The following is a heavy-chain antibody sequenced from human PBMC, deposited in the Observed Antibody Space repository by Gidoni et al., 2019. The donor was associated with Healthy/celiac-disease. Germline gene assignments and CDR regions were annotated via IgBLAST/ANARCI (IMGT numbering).Heavy chain of an antibody. D-gene: IGHD2-21*01. V-gene: IGHV3-30*18. J-gene: IGHJ3*02. CDR2: IADDGSNK. CDR1: GFTFSSYG. CDR3: AKDLGEDACGGDCYSNAFDI. Sequence: QVQLVESGGGVVQPGRSLRLSCAASGFTFSSYGMHWVRQAPGKGLEWVAVIADDGSNKHYADSVEGRFTISRDNSKNTLYLQMNSLRAEDTAVYYCAKDLGEDACGGDCYSNAFDIWGQGTMVTVSS.